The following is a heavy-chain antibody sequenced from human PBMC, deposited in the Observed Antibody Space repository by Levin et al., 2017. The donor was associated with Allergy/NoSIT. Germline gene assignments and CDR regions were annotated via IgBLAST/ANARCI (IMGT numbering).Heavy chain of an antibody. CDR3: ARDRKSGIAVAGTFDY. V-gene: IGHV1-69*06. CDR1: GGTFSSYA. J-gene: IGHJ4*02. CDR2: IIPIFGTA. D-gene: IGHD6-19*01. Sequence: KISCKASGGTFSSYAISWVRQAPGQGLEWMGGIIPIFGTANYAQKFQGRVTITADKSTSTAYMELSSLRSEDTAVYYCARDRKSGIAVAGTFDYWGQGTLVTVSS.